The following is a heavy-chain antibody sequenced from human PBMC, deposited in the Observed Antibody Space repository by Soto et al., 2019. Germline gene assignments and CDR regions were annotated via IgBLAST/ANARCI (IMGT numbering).Heavy chain of an antibody. CDR3: AKENGYSSTWFEFDY. Sequence: PGGSLRLSCTASGFTFINYWMHWVRQAPGKGLVWVSRISSDGSSTNYADSVKGRFTISRDNAKNTLYLQMNSLRAEDTAVYYCAKENGYSSTWFEFDYWGQGTLVTVSS. D-gene: IGHD6-13*01. V-gene: IGHV3-74*01. CDR1: GFTFINYW. CDR2: ISSDGSST. J-gene: IGHJ4*02.